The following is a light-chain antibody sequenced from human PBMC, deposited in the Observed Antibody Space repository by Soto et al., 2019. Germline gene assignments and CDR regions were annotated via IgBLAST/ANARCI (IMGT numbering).Light chain of an antibody. V-gene: IGKV3-11*01. CDR3: QQRSSWPA. J-gene: IGKJ2*01. CDR1: QSFNSY. Sequence: EIVLPQSPATLSLSPGERATLSCRASQSFNSYLAWYKQKCGQAPRLLIYDTSNRATGIPDRFSGSGSGTDFTLTISSLEPEDFAVDFCQQRSSWPAFGEGTRLEIK. CDR2: DTS.